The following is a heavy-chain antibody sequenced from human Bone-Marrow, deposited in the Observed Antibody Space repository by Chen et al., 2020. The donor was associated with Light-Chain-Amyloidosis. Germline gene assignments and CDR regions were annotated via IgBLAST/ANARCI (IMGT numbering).Heavy chain of an antibody. V-gene: IGHV3-48*02. CDR2: VSTSSSL. D-gene: IGHD1-26*01. CDR1: GFTFSSYS. CDR3: ARARGATD. J-gene: IGHJ4*02. Sequence: EVQLVESGGGLLQPGGSLRLCCAASGFTFSSYSMSWVRRAPGKGLEWVSYVSTSSSLNSTDSVKGRFSNARDNPKISLYLERTRLGDENTAVYNCARARGATDWSQGTLVTVSS.